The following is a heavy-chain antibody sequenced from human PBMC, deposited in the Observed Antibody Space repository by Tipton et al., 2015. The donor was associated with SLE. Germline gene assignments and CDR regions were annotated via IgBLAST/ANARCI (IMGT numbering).Heavy chain of an antibody. CDR3: ARMRGGYNAHH. CDR2: IYHSGTS. CDR1: GNSISSGYF. Sequence: TLSLICTVSGNSISSGYFWGWIQKPPGKGPEWNGNIYHSGTSYLNPSLKSRVSISLYTSKNQFSLKVKSVTTADTAVYYCARMRGGYNAHHWGQGILVTVSS. V-gene: IGHV4-38-2*02. D-gene: IGHD5-24*01. J-gene: IGHJ5*02.